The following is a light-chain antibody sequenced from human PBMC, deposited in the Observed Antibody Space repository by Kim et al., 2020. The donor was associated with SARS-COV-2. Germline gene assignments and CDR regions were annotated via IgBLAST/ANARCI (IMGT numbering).Light chain of an antibody. CDR3: QQYLNAPLT. CDR1: QSVGSRY. V-gene: IGKV3-20*01. J-gene: IGKJ4*01. Sequence: EIVLTQSPVTLSLSPGERATLSCRASQSVGSRYLAWFQQKPGQPPRLLMYDTSKRATGGPDRFSGSGSGTDFTLTVSRLEAEDYAVYYFQQYLNAPLTFGGGTKVDIK. CDR2: DTS.